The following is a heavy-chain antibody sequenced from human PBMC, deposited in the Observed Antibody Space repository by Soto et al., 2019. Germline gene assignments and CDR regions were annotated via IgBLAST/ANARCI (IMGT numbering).Heavy chain of an antibody. CDR2: VNHSGST. V-gene: IGHV4-61*01. Sequence: SETVSLTCTVSGCSVSNWMYYWIWIRQPPGKGLEWIGEVNHSGSTNYNPSLKSRVTISVDTSKNQFSLKLSSVTAADTAVYYCARGRGIAAAGYLYWDQGTLVTVSS. CDR3: ARGRGIAAAGYLY. CDR1: GCSVSNWMYY. D-gene: IGHD6-13*01. J-gene: IGHJ4*02.